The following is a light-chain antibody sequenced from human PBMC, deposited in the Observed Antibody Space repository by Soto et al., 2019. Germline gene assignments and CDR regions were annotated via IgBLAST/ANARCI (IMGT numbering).Light chain of an antibody. CDR3: QQYNYWPPT. V-gene: IGKV3-15*01. Sequence: EIVMMQSPATLSVSPGERATLSCRASQSVRSNLAWYQQKPGQSPRLLIEGASTRATGIPATFSGSGSGTEFTLTISSLQSEDFAVYYCQQYNYWPPTFGQGTKVEIK. J-gene: IGKJ1*01. CDR2: GAS. CDR1: QSVRSN.